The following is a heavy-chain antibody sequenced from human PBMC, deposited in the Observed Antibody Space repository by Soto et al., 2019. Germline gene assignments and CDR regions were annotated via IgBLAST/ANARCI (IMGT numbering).Heavy chain of an antibody. CDR2: INPSGGSA. CDR1: GYTFTSYY. J-gene: IGHJ4*02. V-gene: IGHV1-46*01. Sequence: ASVKVSCKASGYTFTSYYMHWVLQAPGQGLEWMGIINPSGGSASYAQKFQDRVTMTRDKSTSTVYMDLSSLTSEDTAVYYCARTGYSSGWLDYWGQGTLVTVSS. D-gene: IGHD6-19*01. CDR3: ARTGYSSGWLDY.